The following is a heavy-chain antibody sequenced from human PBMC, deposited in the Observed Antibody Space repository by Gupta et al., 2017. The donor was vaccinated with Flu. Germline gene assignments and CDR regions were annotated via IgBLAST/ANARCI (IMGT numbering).Heavy chain of an antibody. CDR2: IKQDGSEK. Sequence: EVQLVESGGGLVKPGGSLRLSCAASGFTFRSYWMSWVRQAPGKGLEWVANIKQDGSEKYYVDSVKGRFTISRDNAKNSLYLQTNSLRAEDTAVYYCARDVGRAYCGGDCYCDYWGQGTLVTVSS. CDR3: ARDVGRAYCGGDCYCDY. J-gene: IGHJ4*02. CDR1: GFTFRSYW. D-gene: IGHD2-21*02. V-gene: IGHV3-7*01.